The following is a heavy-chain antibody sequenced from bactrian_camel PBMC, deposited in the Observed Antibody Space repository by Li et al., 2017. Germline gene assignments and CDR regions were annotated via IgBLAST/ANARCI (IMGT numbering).Heavy chain of an antibody. V-gene: IGHV3S61*01. J-gene: IGHJ4*01. CDR3: ATVGWAY. D-gene: IGHD3*01. CDR1: GFTFDDRD. CDR2: INSDGFI. Sequence: QVQLVESGGGSVQAGETLRLSCTTSGFTFDDRDMGWYRQAPGNECEKVSSINSDGFIVYADSVKGRFTISRDNTKDTVALQMSGLKPEDTGLYYCATVGWAYWCQGTQVTVS.